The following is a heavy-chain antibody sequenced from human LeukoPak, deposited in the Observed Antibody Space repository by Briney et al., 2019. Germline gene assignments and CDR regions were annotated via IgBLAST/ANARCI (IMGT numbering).Heavy chain of an antibody. CDR2: IIPIFGTA. D-gene: IGHD3-22*01. CDR1: GGTFSSYA. CDR3: ARLGYYYDSRTRRGQGGYFDY. V-gene: IGHV1-69*06. Sequence: ASVKVSCKASGGTFSSYAISWVRQAPGQGLEWMGGIIPIFGTANYAQKFQGRVTITADKSTSTAYMELSSLRSEDTAVYYCARLGYYYDSRTRRGQGGYFDYWGQGTLVTVSS. J-gene: IGHJ4*02.